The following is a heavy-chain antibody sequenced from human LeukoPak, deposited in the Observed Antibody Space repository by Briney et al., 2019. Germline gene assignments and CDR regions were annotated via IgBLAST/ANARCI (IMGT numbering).Heavy chain of an antibody. V-gene: IGHV3-53*01. CDR3: ASGSGSYRTPYYYMDV. Sequence: GGSLRLSCAASGFTVSSNYMSWVRQAPGKGLEWVSVIYSGGSTYYADSVKGRFTISRDNSKNTLYLQMNSLRTEDTAVYYCASGSGSYRTPYYYMDVWGTGTTVTVSS. CDR2: IYSGGST. D-gene: IGHD3-10*01. CDR1: GFTVSSNY. J-gene: IGHJ6*03.